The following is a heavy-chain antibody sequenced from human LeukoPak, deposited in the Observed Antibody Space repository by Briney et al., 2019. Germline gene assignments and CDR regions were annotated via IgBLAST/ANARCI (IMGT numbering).Heavy chain of an antibody. D-gene: IGHD3-3*01. CDR2: INHSGST. CDR3: AGGGWSGYQPLYYYYYMDV. J-gene: IGHJ6*03. Sequence: SETLSLTCAVYGGSFSGYYWSWIRQPPGKGLEGIGEINHSGSTNYNPSLKSRVTISVDTSKHQFSLTLSSVTAADTAVYYCAGGGWSGYQPLYYYYYMDVWGKGTTVTVSS. V-gene: IGHV4-34*01. CDR1: GGSFSGYY.